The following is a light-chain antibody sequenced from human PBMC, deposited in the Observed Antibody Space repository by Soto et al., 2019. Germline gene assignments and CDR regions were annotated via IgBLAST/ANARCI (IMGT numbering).Light chain of an antibody. CDR2: DVS. V-gene: IGLV2-11*01. CDR1: SSNVGSHNY. CDR3: CSFAGGLFV. J-gene: IGLJ1*01. Sequence: QSALTQPRSVSGSPGQAVTISCTGTSSNVGSHNYVSWYQQHPGKAPKLIINDVSKRPSGVPDRFSGSKSGNTASLTISGLQAEDKADYYCCSFAGGLFVFGAGTKVTVL.